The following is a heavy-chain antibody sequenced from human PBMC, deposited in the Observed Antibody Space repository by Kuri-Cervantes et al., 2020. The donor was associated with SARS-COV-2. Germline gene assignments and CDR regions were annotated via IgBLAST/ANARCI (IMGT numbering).Heavy chain of an antibody. CDR1: GYSISSGYY. D-gene: IGHD3-10*01. J-gene: IGHJ4*02. V-gene: IGHV4-38-2*02. CDR2: IYHSGST. CDR3: ARGAGGGRRDFDY. Sequence: SETLSLTCTVSGYSISSGYYWGWIRQPPGKGLEWIGSIYHSGSTYYNPSLKSRVTISVDTSKNQFSLKLRSVTAADTAVSYCARGAGGGRRDFDYWGQGTLVTVSS.